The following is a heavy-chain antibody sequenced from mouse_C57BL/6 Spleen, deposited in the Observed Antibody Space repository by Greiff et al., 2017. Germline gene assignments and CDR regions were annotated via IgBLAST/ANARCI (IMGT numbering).Heavy chain of an antibody. CDR2: IDPETGGT. D-gene: IGHD2-5*01. CDR1: GYTFTDYE. CDR3: TRRGKLYSNYFDY. V-gene: IGHV1-15*01. J-gene: IGHJ2*01. Sequence: QVQLQQSGAELVRPGASVTLSCKASGYTFTDYEMHWVKQTPVHGLEWIGAIDPETGGTDYNQKFKGKAILTADKSSSTAYMELRSLTSEDSAVYYCTRRGKLYSNYFDYWGQGTTLTVSS.